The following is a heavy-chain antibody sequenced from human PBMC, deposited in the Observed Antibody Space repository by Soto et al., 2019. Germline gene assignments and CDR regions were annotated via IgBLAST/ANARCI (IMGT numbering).Heavy chain of an antibody. CDR1: GFTFNNYA. CDR2: ISYDGTNK. Sequence: QVQLVESGGGVVQPGKSLRVACVVSGFTFNNYAMHWVRQAPGKGLEWVAVISYDGTNKFYASSVRGRFTISRDNSKNTLYLQMNSLRAEDTAMYYCATRRSSGYWNAFDIWGQGTMVTVSS. CDR3: ATRRSSGYWNAFDI. D-gene: IGHD3-22*01. V-gene: IGHV3-30*14. J-gene: IGHJ3*02.